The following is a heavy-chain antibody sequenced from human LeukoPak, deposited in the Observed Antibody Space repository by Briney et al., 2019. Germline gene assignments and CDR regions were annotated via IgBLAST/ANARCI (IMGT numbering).Heavy chain of an antibody. CDR3: ARDMLAVPSNWFDP. D-gene: IGHD2-8*01. J-gene: IGHJ5*02. Sequence: ASVXVSCKASGYTFTSYYIHXXRQAPGQGLXXXXXXNPSGGGKSYAQKFXXXXTXXXDTYTSTGYMGLRSLRSEDTAVYFCARDMLAVPSNWFDPWGQGTLVTVCS. CDR2: XNPSGGGK. CDR1: GYTFTSYY. V-gene: IGHV1-46*01.